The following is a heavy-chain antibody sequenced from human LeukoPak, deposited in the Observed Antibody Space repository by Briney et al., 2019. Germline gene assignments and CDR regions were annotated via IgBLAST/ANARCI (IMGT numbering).Heavy chain of an antibody. D-gene: IGHD3-22*01. CDR3: AKEINYYDSSGSDAFDI. V-gene: IGHV3-7*03. J-gene: IGHJ3*02. Sequence: GGSLRLSCAASGFTFSSYWMSWVRQAPGKGLEWVANVKQDGSEKYYVDSVKGRFTISRDNAKNSLYLQMNSLRAEDTAVYYCAKEINYYDSSGSDAFDIWGQGTMVTVSS. CDR2: VKQDGSEK. CDR1: GFTFSSYW.